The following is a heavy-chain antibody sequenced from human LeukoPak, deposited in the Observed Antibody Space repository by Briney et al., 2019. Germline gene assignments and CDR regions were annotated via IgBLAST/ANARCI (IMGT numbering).Heavy chain of an antibody. V-gene: IGHV3-33*01. Sequence: GGSLRLSCEASGFTFRNYGMHWVRQAPGKGLDWVGVIWFDGSNRYYADSVKGRFTISRDNAKNSLYLQMNSLRAEDTAVYYCARDNSPMIGGYYYYGMDVWGQGTTVTVSS. J-gene: IGHJ6*02. D-gene: IGHD3-22*01. CDR3: ARDNSPMIGGYYYYGMDV. CDR2: IWFDGSNR. CDR1: GFTFRNYG.